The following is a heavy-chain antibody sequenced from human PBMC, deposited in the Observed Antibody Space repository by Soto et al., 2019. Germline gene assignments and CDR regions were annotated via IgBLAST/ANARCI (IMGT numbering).Heavy chain of an antibody. Sequence: GGSLGLSCTASGFTFGDYAMSWFRQAPGKGLEWVGFIRSKAYGGTTEYAASVKGRFTISRDDSKSIAYLQMNSLKTEDTAVYYCTREPATLIWFGEPTPHFDYWGQGTLVTVSS. D-gene: IGHD3-10*01. J-gene: IGHJ4*02. V-gene: IGHV3-49*03. CDR2: IRSKAYGGTT. CDR3: TREPATLIWFGEPTPHFDY. CDR1: GFTFGDYA.